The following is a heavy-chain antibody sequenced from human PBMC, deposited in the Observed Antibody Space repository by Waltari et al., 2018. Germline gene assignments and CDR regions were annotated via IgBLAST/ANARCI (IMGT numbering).Heavy chain of an antibody. CDR2: MSFDGSTN. CDR1: GFTFTNYA. J-gene: IGHJ4*02. V-gene: IGHV3-30*14. Sequence: VQLVQSGGGVVRPGRSLRLSCAASGFTFTNYAIHWVRQTPGKRLEWLALMSFDGSTNYYADSVKGRFTVSSDSSQNTLYLQMDSLRAEDTAVYYCTRVFFRGYTYGFYAYWGQGTLVTVSS. CDR3: TRVFFRGYTYGFYAY. D-gene: IGHD5-18*01.